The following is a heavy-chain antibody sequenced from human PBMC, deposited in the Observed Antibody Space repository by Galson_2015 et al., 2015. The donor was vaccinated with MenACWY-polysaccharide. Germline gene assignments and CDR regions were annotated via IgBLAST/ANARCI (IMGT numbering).Heavy chain of an antibody. Sequence: SLRLCCAACGFTFSDFLMIWVRQSQGKGLEGVADMNQAGSQKYYVDSVKGRFTISGDSAKNSLYLQMNSLRVEETAVYYRERGGSYYSWGQGTLVTVS. CDR3: ERGGSYYS. J-gene: IGHJ5*02. CDR1: GFTFSDFL. V-gene: IGHV3-7*01. D-gene: IGHD1-26*01. CDR2: MNQAGSQK.